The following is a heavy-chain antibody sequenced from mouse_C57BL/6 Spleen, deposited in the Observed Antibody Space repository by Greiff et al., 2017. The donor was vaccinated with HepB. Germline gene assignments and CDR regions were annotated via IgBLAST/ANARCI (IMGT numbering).Heavy chain of an antibody. V-gene: IGHV2-6*03. CDR3: ARAGKDYYAMDY. D-gene: IGHD4-1*01. Sequence: QVQLQQSGPGLVAPSQSLSITCTVSGFSLTSYGVHWVRQPPGKGLEWLVVIWSDGSTTYNSALKSRLSISKDNSKSQVFLKMNSLQTDDTAMYYCARAGKDYYAMDYWGQGTSVTVSS. J-gene: IGHJ4*01. CDR2: IWSDGST. CDR1: GFSLTSYG.